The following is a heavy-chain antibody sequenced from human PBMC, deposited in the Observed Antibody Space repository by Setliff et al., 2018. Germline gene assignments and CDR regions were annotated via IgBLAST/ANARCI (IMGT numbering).Heavy chain of an antibody. Sequence: RASVKVSCKASGGTFSSYAISWVRQAPGQGLEWMGGIIPILGIANYAQKFQGRVTITADKSTSTAYMELSSLRSEDTAVYYCARGGRGYSYGPRKFPFDYWGQGTLVTVSS. J-gene: IGHJ4*02. CDR2: IIPILGIA. D-gene: IGHD5-18*01. V-gene: IGHV1-69*10. CDR3: ARGGRGYSYGPRKFPFDY. CDR1: GGTFSSYA.